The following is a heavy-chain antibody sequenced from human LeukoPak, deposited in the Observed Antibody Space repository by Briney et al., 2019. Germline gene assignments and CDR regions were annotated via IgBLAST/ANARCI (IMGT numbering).Heavy chain of an antibody. D-gene: IGHD5-12*01. CDR2: INWDGGST. CDR1: GFTFDEYT. V-gene: IGHV3-43*01. J-gene: IGHJ4*02. CDR3: AKKIVDTIGGYFDY. Sequence: PGGSLRLSCAASGFTFDEYTMHWVRQAPGKGLEWVSLINWDGGSTYYAVTVKGRITIARDNSKISLYLQMNSLGTEDTDLYYSAKKIVDTIGGYFDYWGQGTLVTVSS.